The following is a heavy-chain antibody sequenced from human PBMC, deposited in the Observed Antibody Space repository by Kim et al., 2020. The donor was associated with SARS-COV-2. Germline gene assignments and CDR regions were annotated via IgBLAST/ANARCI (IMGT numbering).Heavy chain of an antibody. CDR3: ARRGVPYYYCSGSSNYYMDV. CDR1: GFTFRSYE. J-gene: IGHJ6*03. Sequence: GGSLRLSCAASGFTFRSYEMNWVRQAPGKGLEWVSYISSSGSAMHYADSVKGRFTISRDNAKNSLFLQMSSLRADDTAVYFCARRGVPYYYCSGSSNYYMDVWGKGTTVTVS. D-gene: IGHD3-10*01. V-gene: IGHV3-48*03. CDR2: ISSSGSAM.